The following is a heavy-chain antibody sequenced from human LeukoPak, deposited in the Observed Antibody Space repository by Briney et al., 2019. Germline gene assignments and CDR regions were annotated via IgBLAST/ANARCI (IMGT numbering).Heavy chain of an antibody. CDR3: ARGFSSTNGVCLGY. J-gene: IGHJ4*02. CDR2: INSDGSST. CDR1: GFTFSSYW. V-gene: IGHV3-74*01. D-gene: IGHD2-8*01. Sequence: GSLRLSCAASGFTFSSYWMHWVRQAPGKGLVWVSRINSDGSSTSYADSVKGRFTISRDNAKNTLYLQMNSRRAEDTAVYYCARGFSSTNGVCLGYWGQGTLVTVSS.